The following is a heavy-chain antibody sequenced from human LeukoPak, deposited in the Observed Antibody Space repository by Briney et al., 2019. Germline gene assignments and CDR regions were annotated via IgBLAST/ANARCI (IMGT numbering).Heavy chain of an antibody. CDR3: VKFYGSEPDGVDI. V-gene: IGHV3-15*01. CDR2: IKSSSDGGTT. D-gene: IGHD3-10*01. J-gene: IGHJ3*02. Sequence: GGSLRLSCAASGFTSTNTWMTWVRQAPGKGLEWVGRIKSSSDGGTTDYAAPVKGRFTISRDNSKNTLFLQMNSLRAEDTAVYYCVKFYGSEPDGVDIWGQGTMVTVSS. CDR1: GFTSTNTW.